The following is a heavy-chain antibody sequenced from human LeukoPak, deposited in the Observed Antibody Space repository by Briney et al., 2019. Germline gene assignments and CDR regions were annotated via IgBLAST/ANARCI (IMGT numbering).Heavy chain of an antibody. CDR3: AKDYDSSGWAAFDI. V-gene: IGHV3-30*18. Sequence: GRSLRLSCAASGFTFNSFGMHWVRQAPGKGLEWVAVISYDGSNKYFADSVKGRFTISRDNSKNTLYLQMNSLRAEDTAVYYCAKDYDSSGWAAFDIWGQGTMVTVSS. J-gene: IGHJ3*02. CDR2: ISYDGSNK. CDR1: GFTFNSFG. D-gene: IGHD3-22*01.